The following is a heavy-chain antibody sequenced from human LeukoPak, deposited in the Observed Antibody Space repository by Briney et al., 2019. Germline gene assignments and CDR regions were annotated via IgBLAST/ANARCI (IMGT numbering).Heavy chain of an antibody. CDR3: AHILAAAGTPWFDP. CDR2: SYWNDDK. V-gene: IGHV2-5*01. CDR1: GFSLSTRGVG. D-gene: IGHD6-13*01. Sequence: SGPTLVHPTQTLTLTCTFSGFSLSTRGVGVGWIRQPPGKALEWRALSYWNDDKRYSPSLKSRHTITKDTSKNQVVLTMTNMDPVDTATYYCAHILAAAGTPWFDPWGQGTLVTVSS. J-gene: IGHJ5*02.